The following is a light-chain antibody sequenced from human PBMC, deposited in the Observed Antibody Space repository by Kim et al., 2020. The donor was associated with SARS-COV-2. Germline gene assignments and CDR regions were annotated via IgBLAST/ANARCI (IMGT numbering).Light chain of an antibody. V-gene: IGLV3-27*01. CDR2: KDS. Sequence: VAPGQTARITCSGDVLAKKYARWFQQKPGQAPVLVIYKDSERPSGIPERFSGSSSGTTVTLTISGAQVEDEADYYCYSAADNNVVFGGGTQLTVL. CDR3: YSAADNNVV. CDR1: VLAKKY. J-gene: IGLJ2*01.